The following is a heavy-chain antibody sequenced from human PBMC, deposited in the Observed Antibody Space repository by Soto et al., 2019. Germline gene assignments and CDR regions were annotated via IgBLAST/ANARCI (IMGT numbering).Heavy chain of an antibody. J-gene: IGHJ6*02. D-gene: IGHD6-6*01. CDR1: GYTFTGYY. V-gene: IGHV1-2*02. CDR2: INPNSGGT. CDR3: ARDLRPPRQLGPYYYYGMDV. Sequence: ASVKVSCKASGYTFTGYYMHWVRQAPGQGLEWMGWINPNSGGTNYAQKFQGRATMTRDTSISTAYMELSRLRSDDTAAYYCARDLRPPRQLGPYYYYGMDVWGQGTTVTVSS.